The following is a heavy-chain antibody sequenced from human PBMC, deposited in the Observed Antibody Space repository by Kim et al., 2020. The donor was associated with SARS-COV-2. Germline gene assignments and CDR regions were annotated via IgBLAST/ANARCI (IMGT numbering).Heavy chain of an antibody. V-gene: IGHV4-31*01. CDR1: GGSISSGGYY. CDR3: ATDRAGYCSSSSCYRIGDYYYDGMDV. J-gene: IGHJ6*02. D-gene: IGHD2-2*03. Sequence: SETLSLTCTVSGGSISSGGYYWSWILQHPGKGLEWIGYIYYSGSTYYNPSLKSLVTISVDTSKNQFSLKLSSVTAADTAVYYCATDRAGYCSSSSCYRIGDYYYDGMDVWGQGTTVTVS. CDR2: IYYSGST.